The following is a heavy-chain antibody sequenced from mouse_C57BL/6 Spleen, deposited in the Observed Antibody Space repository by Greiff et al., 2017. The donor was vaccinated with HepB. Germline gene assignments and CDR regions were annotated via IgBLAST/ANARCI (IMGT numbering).Heavy chain of an antibody. Sequence: EVQLVESGGGLVKPGGSLKLSCAASGFTFSDYGMHWVRQAPEKGLEWVAYISSGSSTIYYADTLKGRFTISRDNAKNTLFLQMTSLRSEDTAMYYCASPDYYGNYERFAYWGQGTLVTVSA. V-gene: IGHV5-17*01. CDR3: ASPDYYGNYERFAY. CDR1: GFTFSDYG. J-gene: IGHJ3*01. D-gene: IGHD2-1*01. CDR2: ISSGSSTI.